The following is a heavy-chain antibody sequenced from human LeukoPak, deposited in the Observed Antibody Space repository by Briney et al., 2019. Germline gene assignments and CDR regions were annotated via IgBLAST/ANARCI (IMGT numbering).Heavy chain of an antibody. CDR3: ARASLAYCSGGSCYAIDH. Sequence: SQTLSLTCTVSGGSISSGGYYWSWIRQHPGKGLEWIGYRHYSGTTYYSASLKSRLTISVDTSKNQFSLKLSSVTAADTAVYYCARASLAYCSGGSCYAIDHWGQGTLVTVSS. CDR1: GGSISSGGYY. V-gene: IGHV4-31*03. CDR2: RHYSGTT. D-gene: IGHD2-15*01. J-gene: IGHJ4*02.